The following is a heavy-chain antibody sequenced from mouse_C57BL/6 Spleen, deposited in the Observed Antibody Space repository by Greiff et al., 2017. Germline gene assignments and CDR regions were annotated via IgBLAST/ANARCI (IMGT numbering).Heavy chain of an antibody. CDR1: GFTFSDYG. CDR2: ISSGSSTI. CDR3: ARYYGSSYGFAY. J-gene: IGHJ2*01. Sequence: EVKLVESGGGLVKPGGSLKISCAASGFTFSDYGMHWVRQAPEKGLEWVAYISSGSSTIYYADTVKGRFTISRDNAKNTLFLQMTSLRSEDTAMYYWARYYGSSYGFAYWGQGTTLTVSS. D-gene: IGHD1-1*01. V-gene: IGHV5-17*01.